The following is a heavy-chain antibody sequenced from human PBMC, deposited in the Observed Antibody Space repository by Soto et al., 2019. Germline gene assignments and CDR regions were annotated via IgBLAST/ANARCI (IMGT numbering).Heavy chain of an antibody. V-gene: IGHV4-39*01. J-gene: IGHJ3*02. Sequence: QLQLQESGPGLVKPSETLSLTCTVSGGSISSSSYYWGWIRQPPGKGLEWIGSIYYSGSTYYNPSLKSRVTISVDTSKNQFSLKLSSVTAADTAVYYCARGITMVRGVIISLTRLKFGAFDIWGQGTMVTVSS. CDR1: GGSISSSSYY. CDR2: IYYSGST. D-gene: IGHD3-10*01. CDR3: ARGITMVRGVIISLTRLKFGAFDI.